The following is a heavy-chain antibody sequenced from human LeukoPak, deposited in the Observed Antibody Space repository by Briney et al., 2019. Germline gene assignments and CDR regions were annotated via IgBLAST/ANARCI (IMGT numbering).Heavy chain of an antibody. J-gene: IGHJ6*03. Sequence: PSETLSLTCTASGGSISSYYWSWIRQPPGKGLEWIGYIYYSGSTNYNPSLKSRVTISVDTSKNQFSLKLSSVTAADTAVYYCAGGSTSGAYYYYYYMDVWGKGTTVTISS. CDR3: AGGSTSGAYYYYYYMDV. CDR1: GGSISSYY. CDR2: IYYSGST. V-gene: IGHV4-59*01. D-gene: IGHD2-2*01.